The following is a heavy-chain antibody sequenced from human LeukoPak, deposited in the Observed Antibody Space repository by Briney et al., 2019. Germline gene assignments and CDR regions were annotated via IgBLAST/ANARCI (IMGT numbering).Heavy chain of an antibody. CDR2: IYYSGTT. V-gene: IGHV4-59*01. D-gene: IGHD6-13*01. CDR1: GGSISSYY. J-gene: IGHJ6*03. Sequence: RSSETLSLTCTVSGGSISSYYWSWIRQPPGKGLEWIGNIYYSGTTYYNPSLKSRVTISVDTSKNQFSLKLSSVTAADTAVYYCAKVVIAAAGTNYYYYMDVWGKGTTVTVSS. CDR3: AKVVIAAAGTNYYYYMDV.